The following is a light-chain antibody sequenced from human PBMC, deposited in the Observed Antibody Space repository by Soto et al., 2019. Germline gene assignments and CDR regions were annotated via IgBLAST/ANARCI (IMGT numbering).Light chain of an antibody. CDR2: DVS. CDR1: SSDIGDYKY. J-gene: IGLJ2*01. V-gene: IGLV2-14*03. CDR3: SLYASPSIVI. Sequence: QSALTQPASVSGSPGQSITISCTGSSSDIGDYKYVSWYKHHPGKAPKLMIYDVSNRPSGVSNRFSVSKSGNTASLNISGLQAEDEADYYCSLYASPSIVIFGRGTKVTVL.